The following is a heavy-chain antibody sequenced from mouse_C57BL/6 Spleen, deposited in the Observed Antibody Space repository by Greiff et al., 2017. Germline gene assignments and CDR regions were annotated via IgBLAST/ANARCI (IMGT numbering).Heavy chain of an antibody. J-gene: IGHJ3*01. CDR1: GYTFTEYT. CDR3: ARHEVEISPHYYGSSPFAY. Sequence: VQLQESGAELVKPGASVKLSCKASGYTFTEYTIHWVKQRSGQGLEWIGWIYPGSGSIKYNEKFKDKATLTADKSSSTVYMELSRLTSEDSAVYFCARHEVEISPHYYGSSPFAYWGQGTLVTVSA. V-gene: IGHV1-62-2*01. CDR2: IYPGSGSI. D-gene: IGHD1-1*01.